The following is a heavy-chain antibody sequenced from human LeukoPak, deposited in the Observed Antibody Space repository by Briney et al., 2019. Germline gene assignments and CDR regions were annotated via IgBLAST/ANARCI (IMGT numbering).Heavy chain of an antibody. J-gene: IGHJ6*03. D-gene: IGHD4-11*01. CDR2: ISSSSSTI. CDR1: GFTFSSYS. V-gene: IGHV3-48*04. CDR3: ASDYSNFYYYYYMDV. Sequence: PGGSLRLSCAASGFTFSSYSMNWVRQAPGKGLEWVSYISSSSSTIYYADSVKGRFTISRDNAKNSLYLQMNSLRAEDTAVYYCASDYSNFYYYYYMDVWGKGTTVTVSS.